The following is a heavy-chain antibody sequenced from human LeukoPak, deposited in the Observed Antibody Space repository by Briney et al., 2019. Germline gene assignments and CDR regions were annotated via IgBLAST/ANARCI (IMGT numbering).Heavy chain of an antibody. CDR2: INPNSCGT. CDR1: GYTLTGYY. J-gene: IGHJ5*02. V-gene: IGHV1-2*02. Sequence: GASVTVSYKASGYTLTGYYMHWVRQAPGQGLEGMGWINPNSCGTNYQQKFQERVTITRGTSLSTAYMELSRLRSDDTAVYYCVRSDWFDPWGQGTLVTVSS. CDR3: VRSDWFDP.